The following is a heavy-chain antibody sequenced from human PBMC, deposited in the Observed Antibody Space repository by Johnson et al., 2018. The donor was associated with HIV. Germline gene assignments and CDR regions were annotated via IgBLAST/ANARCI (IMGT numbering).Heavy chain of an antibody. Sequence: QMLLVESGGGLTKPAWSPRLSCAASQFIFSNYYMNCVRQAPGKGLEWVAVISYDGSNKYYADSVKGRFTISRDNSKNTLYLQMNSLRADDTAVYYCARDEEVMYAMGAFDIWGQGTLVTVSS. CDR3: ARDEEVMYAMGAFDI. J-gene: IGHJ3*02. CDR2: ISYDGSNK. CDR1: QFIFSNYY. V-gene: IGHV3-30-3*01. D-gene: IGHD2-8*02.